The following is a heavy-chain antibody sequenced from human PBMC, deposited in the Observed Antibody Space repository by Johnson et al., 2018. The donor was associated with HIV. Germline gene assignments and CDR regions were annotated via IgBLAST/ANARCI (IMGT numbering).Heavy chain of an antibody. CDR3: AKSPGKDNGGNSGGIDF. V-gene: IGHV3-30*04. D-gene: IGHD4-23*01. CDR1: GFTFSNYV. J-gene: IGHJ3*01. CDR2: ISYDGSNK. Sequence: QVQLVESGGGVVQPGRSLRLSCAASGFTFSNYVMHWVRQAPGKGLEWVAVISYDGSNKYYTESVKGRFSISRDNSKNTLYLQMNSLRAEDTATYYCAKSPGKDNGGNSGGIDFWGQGTRVTVSS.